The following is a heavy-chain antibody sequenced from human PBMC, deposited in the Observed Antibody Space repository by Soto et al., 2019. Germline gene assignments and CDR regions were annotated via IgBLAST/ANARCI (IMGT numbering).Heavy chain of an antibody. CDR3: ARVGLGAGVADI. CDR1: GFTFSDHS. D-gene: IGHD6-19*01. Sequence: EVQLVESGGGLVQPGGSLRLSCAASGFTFSDHSMDWVRQAPGKGLEWVGRTRNKANSYTTEYAASVKGRFTISRDDSKHSLYLQMNSLKTEDTAVYYCARVGLGAGVADIWGQGTLVTVSS. V-gene: IGHV3-72*01. CDR2: TRNKANSYTT. J-gene: IGHJ4*02.